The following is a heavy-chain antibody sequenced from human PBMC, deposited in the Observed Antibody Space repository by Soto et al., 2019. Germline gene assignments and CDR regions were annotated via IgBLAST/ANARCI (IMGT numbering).Heavy chain of an antibody. CDR3: ARSDFWSGYYLSWFDS. CDR2: IYYSGST. CDR1: GGSISSSSYY. D-gene: IGHD3-3*01. V-gene: IGHV4-39*01. J-gene: IGHJ5*01. Sequence: SETLSLTCTVSGGSISSSSYYWGWIRQPPGKGLEWIGSIYYSGSTYYNPSLKSRVTISVDTSKNQFSLKLSSVTAADTAVYYCARSDFWSGYYLSWFDSWGQGTLVNVSS.